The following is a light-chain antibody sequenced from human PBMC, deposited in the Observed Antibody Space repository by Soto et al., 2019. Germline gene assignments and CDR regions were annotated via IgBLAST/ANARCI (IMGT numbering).Light chain of an antibody. CDR3: QQYGSSWT. Sequence: EIVLTQSPGTLSLSPGERATLSCRASQSISTNYLAWYQQKPGQAPRLLMYGAFRRATGIPDRFSGSGSGKDFTLTNSRLEPEDFAVYFCQQYGSSWTFGQGTKVEIK. CDR2: GAF. CDR1: QSISTNY. V-gene: IGKV3-20*01. J-gene: IGKJ1*01.